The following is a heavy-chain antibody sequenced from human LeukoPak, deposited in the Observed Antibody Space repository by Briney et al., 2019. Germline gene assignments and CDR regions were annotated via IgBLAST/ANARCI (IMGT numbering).Heavy chain of an antibody. D-gene: IGHD3-22*01. CDR1: GYTFTSYG. V-gene: IGHV1-18*01. CDR3: ARDVDEDSSGLFDY. J-gene: IGHJ4*02. Sequence: ASVKVSCKASGYTFTSYGNSWVRQAPGQGLEWMGWISAYNGNTNYAQKLQGRVTMTTDTSTSTAYMELRSLRSDDTAVYYCARDVDEDSSGLFDYWGQGTLVTVSS. CDR2: ISAYNGNT.